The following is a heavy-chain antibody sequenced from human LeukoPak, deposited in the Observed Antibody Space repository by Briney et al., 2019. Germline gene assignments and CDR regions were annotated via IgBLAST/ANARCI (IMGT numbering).Heavy chain of an antibody. J-gene: IGHJ4*02. CDR1: GFPFRSYW. D-gene: IGHD3-22*01. Sequence: GGSLRLLCSASGFPFRSYWMHWVRQAPGKGMVRVSSINSDGTSANYADPVEGRFTVSRDNAKNTLYLQMNSLRVDDTAVYYCARAYFDNSGYYIGYWGQGSLVTVSA. CDR2: INSDGTSA. CDR3: ARAYFDNSGYYIGY. V-gene: IGHV3-74*01.